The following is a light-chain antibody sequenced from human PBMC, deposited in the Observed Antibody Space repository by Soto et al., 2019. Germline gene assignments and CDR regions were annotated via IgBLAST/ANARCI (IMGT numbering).Light chain of an antibody. V-gene: IGKV3-11*01. CDR1: QSVSSY. CDR2: DAS. J-gene: IGKJ1*01. CDR3: QQRSYWPPT. Sequence: EIVLTQSPATLSLSPGERATLSCRASQSVSSYLAWYQQKPGQAPRLLIYDASNSATGIPARFSGSGSGTDFTLTISSLEPEDVAVYYCQQRSYWPPTVGQGTKVEIK.